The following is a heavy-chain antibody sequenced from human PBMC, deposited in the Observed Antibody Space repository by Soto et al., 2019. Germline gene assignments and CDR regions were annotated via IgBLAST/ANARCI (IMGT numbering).Heavy chain of an antibody. CDR3: ARNPPMTRGNGMDV. CDR2: MKQDGIEK. CDR1: GFTFSSYW. V-gene: IGHV3-7*03. J-gene: IGHJ6*02. D-gene: IGHD3-10*01. Sequence: EVQLVESGGGLGQPGGSLRLSCAASGFTFSSYWMSWVRQAPGKGLEWVANMKQDGIEKYYVDSVKGRFTISRDNAKNSLYLQMISLRAVDKAVYYCARNPPMTRGNGMDVWGQRTTVTVAS.